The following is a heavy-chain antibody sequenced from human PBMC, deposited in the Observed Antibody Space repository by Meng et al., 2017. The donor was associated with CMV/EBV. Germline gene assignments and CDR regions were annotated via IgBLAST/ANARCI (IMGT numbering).Heavy chain of an antibody. CDR3: ARLGKNYYGMDV. Sequence: SETLSLTCTVSGGSISSYYWSWIRQPPGKGLEWIGYIYYSGSTNYNPSLKGRVTISVDTSKNQFYLKLNSVTAADTAVYYCARLGKNYYGMDVWGQGTTVTVSS. V-gene: IGHV4-59*01. CDR2: IYYSGST. J-gene: IGHJ6*02. CDR1: GGSISSYY.